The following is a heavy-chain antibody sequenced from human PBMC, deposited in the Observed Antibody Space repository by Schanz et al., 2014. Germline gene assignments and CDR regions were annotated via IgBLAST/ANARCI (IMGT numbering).Heavy chain of an antibody. D-gene: IGHD3-22*01. CDR2: ISPYNGNT. CDR3: AGAFDSSGYYFDY. CDR1: GYTFTSYG. Sequence: QVQLVQSGAEVKKPGASVKVSCKASGYTFTSYGISWVRQAPGQGLEWMGWISPYNGNTNYAQKLQGRVTMTRNTSISTAYMELSSLRSEDTAVYYCAGAFDSSGYYFDYWGQGTLVTVSS. J-gene: IGHJ4*02. V-gene: IGHV1-18*01.